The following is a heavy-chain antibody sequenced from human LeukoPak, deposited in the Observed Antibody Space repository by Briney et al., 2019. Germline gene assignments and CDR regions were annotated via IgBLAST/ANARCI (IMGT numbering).Heavy chain of an antibody. V-gene: IGHV3-23*01. D-gene: IGHD1-26*01. Sequence: PGGSLRLSCAASGFTFSSYTMSWVRQAPGKGLEWVSAIPRSGDNTYYADSVKGRFSISRDNSKNTVYLQMNSLRAEDTAVYYCSRGVGAIPYDWFDPWGQGTLVTVSS. J-gene: IGHJ5*02. CDR3: SRGVGAIPYDWFDP. CDR2: IPRSGDNT. CDR1: GFTFSSYT.